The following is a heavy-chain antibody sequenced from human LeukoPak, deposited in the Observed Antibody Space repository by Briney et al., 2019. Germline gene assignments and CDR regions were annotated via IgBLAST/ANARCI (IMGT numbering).Heavy chain of an antibody. V-gene: IGHV4-59*08. D-gene: IGHD3-3*01. CDR1: GGSISGLY. CDR2: IYYRGST. CDR3: ARTTLEWPHYAFDI. Sequence: PSETLSLTCTVSGGSISGLYWSWIRQPPGKGLEWIGYIYYRGSTTYNPSLKSRVTMSVDTSKNQFSLQLSSVTAADTAVYYCARTTLEWPHYAFDIWGQGTMVTVSS. J-gene: IGHJ3*02.